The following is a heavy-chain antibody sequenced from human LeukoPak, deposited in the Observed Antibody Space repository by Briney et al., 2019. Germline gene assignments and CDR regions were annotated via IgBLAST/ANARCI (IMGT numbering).Heavy chain of an antibody. V-gene: IGHV3-21*01. J-gene: IGHJ4*02. D-gene: IGHD5-24*01. Sequence: GGSLRLSCADSGFTFSSYSMNWVRQAPGKGLEWVSSISSSSTYIYYADSVRGRFTISRDNAKNSLYLQMISLRAEDTAVYYCARKGGDGYNYDYWGQGTLVTVSS. CDR2: ISSSSTYI. CDR3: ARKGGDGYNYDY. CDR1: GFTFSSYS.